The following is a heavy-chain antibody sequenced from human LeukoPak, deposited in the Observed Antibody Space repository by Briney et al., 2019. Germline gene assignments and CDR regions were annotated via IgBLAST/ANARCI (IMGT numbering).Heavy chain of an antibody. Sequence: PGGSLRLSCAASGFTFSSYSMNWVRQAPGKGLEWVSSISSSSSYIYYADSVKGRFTISRDNAKNSLYLQMNSLRAEDTAVYYCARDWGSSHHREYYYYYYYMDVWGKGTTVTVSS. V-gene: IGHV3-21*01. CDR2: ISSSSSYI. D-gene: IGHD6-13*01. CDR3: ARDWGSSHHREYYYYYYYMDV. CDR1: GFTFSSYS. J-gene: IGHJ6*03.